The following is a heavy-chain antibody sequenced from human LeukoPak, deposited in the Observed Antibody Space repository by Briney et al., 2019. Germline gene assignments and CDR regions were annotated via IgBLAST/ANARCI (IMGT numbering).Heavy chain of an antibody. D-gene: IGHD3-22*01. V-gene: IGHV1-3*01. CDR3: ARPTRTGGTYYYDSTDYYSPFDY. CDR1: GYIFSTST. CDR2: IKAGNGDT. J-gene: IGHJ4*02. Sequence: ASVKVSCKASGYIFSTSTMHWVRQAPGQRLEWMGWIKAGNGDTNYSQKLQGRVTITRDTSASTAYMELSSLRSEDTAVYYCARPTRTGGTYYYDSTDYYSPFDYWGQGTLVTVSS.